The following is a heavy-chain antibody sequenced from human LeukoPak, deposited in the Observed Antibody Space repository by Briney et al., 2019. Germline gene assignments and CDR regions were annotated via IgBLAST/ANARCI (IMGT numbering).Heavy chain of an antibody. CDR3: AKDLRRGYSYGSGPTDY. J-gene: IGHJ4*02. D-gene: IGHD5-18*01. CDR1: GFTFSSYG. CDR2: IRYDGSNK. Sequence: GGSLRLSCAASGFTFSSYGMHWVRQAPGKGLEWVAFIRYDGSNKYYADSVKGRFTISRDNSKNTLYLQMNSLRAEDTAVYYCAKDLRRGYSYGSGPTDYWGQGTLVTVSS. V-gene: IGHV3-30*02.